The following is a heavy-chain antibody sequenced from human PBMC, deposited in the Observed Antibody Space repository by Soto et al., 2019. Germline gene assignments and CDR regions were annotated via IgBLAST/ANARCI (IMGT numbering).Heavy chain of an antibody. CDR1: SGSISNNKW. CDR3: ATYSDILTGYTFDC. Sequence: SETLSLTCAVSSGSISNNKWWSWVRQPPGKGLEWIGEIFHTGSTNYSPSLKSRVTISVDKSKNQLSLSLTSVTAADTATYYCATYSDILTGYTFDCWGQGALVTVSS. J-gene: IGHJ4*02. D-gene: IGHD3-9*01. V-gene: IGHV4-4*02. CDR2: IFHTGST.